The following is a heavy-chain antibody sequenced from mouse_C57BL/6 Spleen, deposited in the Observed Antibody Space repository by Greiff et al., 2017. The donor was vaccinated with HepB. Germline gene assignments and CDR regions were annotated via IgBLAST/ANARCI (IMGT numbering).Heavy chain of an antibody. D-gene: IGHD2-14*01. CDR2: ISDGGSYT. Sequence: EVKLVESGGGLVKPGGSLKLSCAASGFTFSSYAMSWVRQTPEKRLEWVATISDGGSYTYYPDNVKGRFTISRDNAKNNLYLQMSHLKSEDTAMYYCARSQGIGAMDYWGQGTSVTVSS. CDR3: ARSQGIGAMDY. V-gene: IGHV5-4*03. J-gene: IGHJ4*01. CDR1: GFTFSSYA.